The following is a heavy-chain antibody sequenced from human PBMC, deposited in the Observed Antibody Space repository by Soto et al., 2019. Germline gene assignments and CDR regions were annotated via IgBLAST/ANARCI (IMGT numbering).Heavy chain of an antibody. J-gene: IGHJ6*02. CDR3: ARDGYCSSTSCLQYYYGMDV. CDR1: GFTFSTHA. D-gene: IGHD2-2*03. V-gene: IGHV3-23*01. CDR2: FSGSGGNI. Sequence: GALRLSCVASGFTFSTHAMSWVRQVPGKGLEWVSTFSGSGGNIYYGESVKGRFTISRDDPKNSLYLQMNSLRAEDTAVYYCARDGYCSSTSCLQYYYGMDVWGQGTTVTVSS.